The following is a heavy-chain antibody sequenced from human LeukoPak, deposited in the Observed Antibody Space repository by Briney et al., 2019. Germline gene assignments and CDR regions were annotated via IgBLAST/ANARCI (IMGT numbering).Heavy chain of an antibody. CDR2: IYYSGST. D-gene: IGHD1-7*01. J-gene: IGHJ4*02. Sequence: SETLSLTCTVSGGSISSSSYYWGWIRQPPGKGLEWIGSIYYSGSTYYNPSLKSRVTISVDTSKNQFSLKLSSVTAADTAVYYCARTVNWNYDYRGQGTLVTVSS. CDR1: GGSISSSSYY. V-gene: IGHV4-39*01. CDR3: ARTVNWNYDY.